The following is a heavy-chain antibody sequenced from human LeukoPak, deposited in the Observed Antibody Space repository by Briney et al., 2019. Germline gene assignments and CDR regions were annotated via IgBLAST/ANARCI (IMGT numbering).Heavy chain of an antibody. CDR1: GGSISSGGYY. D-gene: IGHD3-10*01. CDR3: ARAGGGDAFDI. Sequence: SQTLSLTCTVSGGSISSGGYYWSWIRQPPGKGLEWIGYIYHSGSTYYNPSLKSRVTISVDRSKNQFSLKLSSVTAADTAVYYCARAGGGDAFDIWGQGTMVTVSS. CDR2: IYHSGST. J-gene: IGHJ3*02. V-gene: IGHV4-30-2*01.